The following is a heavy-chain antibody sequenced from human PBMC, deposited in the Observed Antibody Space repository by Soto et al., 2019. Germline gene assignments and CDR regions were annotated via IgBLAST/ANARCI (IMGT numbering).Heavy chain of an antibody. V-gene: IGHV1-18*01. J-gene: IGHJ5*02. CDR2: ISASNGNR. D-gene: IGHD1-20*01. Sequence: QVQLVQSGPEVKKPGASVQVSCKASGYTFSSYGVSWVRQAPGQGLEWMGWISASNGNRKYAQKFKGRVTMTTDTSTSTAYMEVRSLRSDDTAIYYCARERSNSSYNWLDPWSQGTLVTVSS. CDR1: GYTFSSYG. CDR3: ARERSNSSYNWLDP.